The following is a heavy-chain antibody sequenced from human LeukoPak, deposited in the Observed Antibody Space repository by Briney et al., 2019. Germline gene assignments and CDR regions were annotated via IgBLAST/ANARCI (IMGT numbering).Heavy chain of an antibody. CDR3: ARSVQGYDDYSDYPFSFDY. D-gene: IGHD4-11*01. J-gene: IGHJ4*02. V-gene: IGHV1-69*01. Sequence: ASVKVSCKASGGTFSSYAISWVRQAPGQGLEWMGGIIPIFGTANYAQKFQGRVTITADESTSTAYMELSSLRSEDTAVYYCARSVQGYDDYSDYPFSFDYWGQGTLVTVSS. CDR2: IIPIFGTA. CDR1: GGTFSSYA.